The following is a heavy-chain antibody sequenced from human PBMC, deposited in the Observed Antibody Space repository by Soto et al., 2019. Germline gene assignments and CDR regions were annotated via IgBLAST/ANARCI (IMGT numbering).Heavy chain of an antibody. J-gene: IGHJ3*02. CDR2: IYYSGST. V-gene: IGHV4-39*01. CDR3: ARHSRLYDSSGYAPNDAFDI. D-gene: IGHD3-22*01. CDR1: GGSISSSSYY. Sequence: SETLSLTCTVSGGSISSSSYYWGWIRQPPGKGLEWIGSIYYSGSTYYNPSLKSRVTISVDTSKNQFSLKLSSVTAADTAVYYCARHSRLYDSSGYAPNDAFDIWGHGTMVTVSS.